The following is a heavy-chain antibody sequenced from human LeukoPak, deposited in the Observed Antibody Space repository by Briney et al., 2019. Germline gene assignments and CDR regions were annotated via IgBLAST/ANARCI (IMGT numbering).Heavy chain of an antibody. J-gene: IGHJ4*02. CDR1: GFTLSNSA. CDR3: AKSGYNRFDF. V-gene: IGHV3-23*01. Sequence: PGGSLRLSCAASGFTLSNSAMSWVRQAPGKGLEWVSNISGSGSGGSTYYADSVKGRFTISRDNSKNTLYLQMNGLRAEDTAVYYCAKSGYNRFDFWGQGTLVTVSS. D-gene: IGHD5-24*01. CDR2: ISGSGSGGST.